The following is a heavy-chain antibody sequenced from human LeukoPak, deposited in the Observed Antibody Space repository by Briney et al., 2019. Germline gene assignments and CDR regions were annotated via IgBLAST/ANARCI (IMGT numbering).Heavy chain of an antibody. J-gene: IGHJ3*02. CDR2: IIPIFGTA. CDR3: AREYYYDSSGYYHAFDI. CDR1: GGTFSSYA. D-gene: IGHD3-22*01. Sequence: SVKVSCKASGGTFSSYAISWVRRAPGQGLEWMGGIIPIFGTANYAQKFQGRVTITADESTSTAYMELSSLRSEDTAVYYCAREYYYDSSGYYHAFDIWGLGTMVTVSS. V-gene: IGHV1-69*13.